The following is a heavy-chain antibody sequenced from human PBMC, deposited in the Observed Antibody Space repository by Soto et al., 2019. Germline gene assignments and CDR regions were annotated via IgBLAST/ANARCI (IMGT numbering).Heavy chain of an antibody. V-gene: IGHV1-69*13. D-gene: IGHD2-2*01. Sequence: GASVKVSCKASGGTFSSYAISWVRQAPGQGLELMGGIIPIFGTANYAQKFQGRVTITADESTSTAYMELSSLRSEDTAVYYCAGGVVPAASHDYYYYYGMDVWGQGTTVTVYS. J-gene: IGHJ6*02. CDR1: GGTFSSYA. CDR3: AGGVVPAASHDYYYYYGMDV. CDR2: IIPIFGTA.